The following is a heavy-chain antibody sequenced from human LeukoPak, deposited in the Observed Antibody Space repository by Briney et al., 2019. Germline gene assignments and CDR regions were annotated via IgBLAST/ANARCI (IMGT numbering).Heavy chain of an antibody. CDR1: GGSISSYY. J-gene: IGHJ3*02. V-gene: IGHV4-59*08. CDR2: MYYNGST. Sequence: SETLSLTCTVSGGSISSYYWNWIRQPPGKGLEWIGYMYYNGSTKYNPSLKSRVTISVDTSKNQFSLKLSSVTAADTAVYYCASGRKARRSDAFDIWGQGTMVTVSS. CDR3: ASGRKARRSDAFDI. D-gene: IGHD1-14*01.